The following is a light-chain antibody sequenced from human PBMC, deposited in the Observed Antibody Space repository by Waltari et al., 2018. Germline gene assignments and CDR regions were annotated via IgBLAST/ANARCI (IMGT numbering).Light chain of an antibody. V-gene: IGKV2-30*01. CDR2: KVS. CDR3: MQATHGPYT. Sequence: DVVMTQSPLSLPVTLGQPASISCRSSQSLVYSDGNIHLNWLQQRPGQSPRRLIYKVSDRDSGGPDRFSGSGSGTDFTLKISRVEAEDVGVYYCMQATHGPYTFGQGTKLEIK. J-gene: IGKJ2*01. CDR1: QSLVYSDGNIH.